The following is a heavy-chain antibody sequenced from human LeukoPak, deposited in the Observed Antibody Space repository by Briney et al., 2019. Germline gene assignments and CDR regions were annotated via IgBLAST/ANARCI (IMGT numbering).Heavy chain of an antibody. CDR1: GASISSYY. CDR3: ARGIAAAGDFDY. V-gene: IGHV4-4*07. D-gene: IGHD6-13*01. Sequence: SETLSLTCTVSGASISSYYWSWIRQPAGKGREWIGRIYTSGSTNYNPSLTSRVTMSVDTSKNQFSLKLSTVTAADTAVYYCARGIAAAGDFDYWGQGTLVTVSS. J-gene: IGHJ4*02. CDR2: IYTSGST.